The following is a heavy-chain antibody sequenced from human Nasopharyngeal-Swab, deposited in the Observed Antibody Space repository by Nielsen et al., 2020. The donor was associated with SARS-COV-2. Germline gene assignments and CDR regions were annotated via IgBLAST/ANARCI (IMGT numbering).Heavy chain of an antibody. D-gene: IGHD3-10*01. CDR1: GCSIDTYS. Sequence: SETLSLTCTVSGCSIDTYSWNWIRQPPGKELERIGYISYSGATKYNPSLEGRVTISLDTSKNQLFLRMSAVTAADTAVYFCARKYGSGSYIGFDPWGQGTLVTVSS. J-gene: IGHJ5*02. V-gene: IGHV4-59*01. CDR2: ISYSGAT. CDR3: ARKYGSGSYIGFDP.